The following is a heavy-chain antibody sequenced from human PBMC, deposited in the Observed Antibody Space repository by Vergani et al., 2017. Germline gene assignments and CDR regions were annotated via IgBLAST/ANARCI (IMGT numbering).Heavy chain of an antibody. CDR1: GFTFSSYG. Sequence: QVQLVESGGGVVQPGRSLRLSCAASGFTFSSYGMHWVRQAPGKGLEWVAVISYDGSNKYYADSVKGRFTISRDNSKNTLYLQMNGLRAEDTAVYYCAKAGIAAADYGMDVWGQGTTVTVSS. J-gene: IGHJ6*02. CDR2: ISYDGSNK. CDR3: AKAGIAAADYGMDV. D-gene: IGHD6-13*01. V-gene: IGHV3-30*18.